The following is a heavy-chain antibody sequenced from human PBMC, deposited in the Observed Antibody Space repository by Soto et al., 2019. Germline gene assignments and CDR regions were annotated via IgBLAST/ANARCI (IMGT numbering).Heavy chain of an antibody. J-gene: IGHJ6*02. CDR2: ISAYNGNT. Sequence: ASVKVSCKASGYTFTSYGISWVRQAPGQGLEWMGWISAYNGNTNYAQKLQGRVTMTTDTSTSTAYMELRSLRSDDTAVYYCARDKYYDILTGYYSRDYYYGMDVWGQRTTVTVSS. D-gene: IGHD3-9*01. CDR1: GYTFTSYG. CDR3: ARDKYYDILTGYYSRDYYYGMDV. V-gene: IGHV1-18*01.